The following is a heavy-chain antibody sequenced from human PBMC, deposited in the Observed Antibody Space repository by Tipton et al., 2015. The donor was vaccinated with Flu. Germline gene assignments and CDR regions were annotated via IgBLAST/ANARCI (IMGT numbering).Heavy chain of an antibody. D-gene: IGHD6-13*01. CDR1: GFTFSSYE. CDR3: ARDPTGIAAAGTVG. CDR2: ISSSGSTI. J-gene: IGHJ4*02. V-gene: IGHV3-48*03. Sequence: SLRLSCAASGFTFSSYEMNWVRQAPGKGLEWVSYISSSGSTICYADSVKGRFTISRDNAKNSLYLQMNSLRAEDTAVYYCARDPTGIAAAGTVGWGQGTLVTVSS.